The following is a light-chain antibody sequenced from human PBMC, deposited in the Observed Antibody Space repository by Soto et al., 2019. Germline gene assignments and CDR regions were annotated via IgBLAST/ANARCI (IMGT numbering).Light chain of an antibody. V-gene: IGKV3D-15*03. J-gene: IGKJ1*01. CDR1: QYINTR. Sequence: MTQSPSTLSGSVGDRVTITCRASQYINTRLAWYQHRPGQAPRLLIYQTSIRAAGIPARFSASGSGTDFTLTISDVQPEDFALYYCHQRQSWPRTFGQGTKVDIK. CDR2: QTS. CDR3: HQRQSWPRT.